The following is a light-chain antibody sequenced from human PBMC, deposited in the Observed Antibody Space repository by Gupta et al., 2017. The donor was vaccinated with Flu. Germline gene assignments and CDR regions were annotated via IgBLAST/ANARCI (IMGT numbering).Light chain of an antibody. CDR2: GNN. V-gene: IGLV1-44*01. J-gene: IGLJ1*01. CDR3: EASDDSQNGNCV. Sequence: QSVLAQPPSASGTPGQRVTISCSGSSSNIGSNYVNWYQQVPGTAPKLLIYGNNQRPSGVPERFSGSKSGTSASLAISGLQAGEEADYYCEASDDSQNGNCVFGSGTKVTGL. CDR1: SSNIGSNY.